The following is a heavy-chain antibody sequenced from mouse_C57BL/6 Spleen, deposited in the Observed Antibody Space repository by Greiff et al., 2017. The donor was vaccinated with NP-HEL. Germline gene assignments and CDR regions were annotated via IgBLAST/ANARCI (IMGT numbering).Heavy chain of an antibody. CDR2: ISGGGGNT. CDR1: GFTFSSYT. Sequence: EVQLVESGGGLVKPGGSLKLSCAASGFTFSSYTMSWVRQTPEKRLEWVATISGGGGNTYYPDSVKGRFTISRDNAKNTLYLQMSSLRSEDTALYYCARDYDGYWYFDVWGTGTTVTVSS. V-gene: IGHV5-9*01. CDR3: ARDYDGYWYFDV. D-gene: IGHD2-4*01. J-gene: IGHJ1*03.